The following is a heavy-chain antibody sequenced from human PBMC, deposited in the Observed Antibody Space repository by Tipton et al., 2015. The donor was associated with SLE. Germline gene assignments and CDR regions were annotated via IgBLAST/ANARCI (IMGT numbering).Heavy chain of an antibody. CDR3: AVGFDNYYGSGSYMY. Sequence: TLSLTCTVSGGSISSSSYYWGWIRQPPGKGLEWIGSIYYSGRTYYTPSFKSRVTISVDTSKNQFSLKLSSVTAADTAVYYCAVGFDNYYGSGSYMYWGQGTLVTVSS. V-gene: IGHV4-39*07. J-gene: IGHJ4*02. D-gene: IGHD3-10*01. CDR1: GGSISSSSYY. CDR2: IYYSGRT.